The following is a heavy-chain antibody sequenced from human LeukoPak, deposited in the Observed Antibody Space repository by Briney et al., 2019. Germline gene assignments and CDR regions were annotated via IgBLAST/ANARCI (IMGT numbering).Heavy chain of an antibody. Sequence: PGGSLRLSCAASGFTFSSYGMHWVRQAPGKGLEWVAFIRYDGSNKYYADSVKGRFTISRDNSKNTLYLQMNSLRAEDTAVYYCARGSQRVASQDNWFDPWGQGTLVTVSS. J-gene: IGHJ5*02. D-gene: IGHD5-12*01. CDR1: GFTFSSYG. V-gene: IGHV3-30*02. CDR2: IRYDGSNK. CDR3: ARGSQRVASQDNWFDP.